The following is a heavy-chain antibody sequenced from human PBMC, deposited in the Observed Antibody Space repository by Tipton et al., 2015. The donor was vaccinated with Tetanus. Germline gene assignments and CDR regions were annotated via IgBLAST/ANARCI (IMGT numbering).Heavy chain of an antibody. J-gene: IGHJ5*02. CDR3: ARGRQRLVPAGFDL. CDR1: GFTFSSYA. Sequence: LRLSCVASGFTFSSYAMTWIRQPPGKGLEWIGEINHTGSTNYNPSLRRRVTISIGTSNNQFSLKLNSVTAADSAVYYCARGRQRLVPAGFDLWGQGTLVTVSS. V-gene: IGHV4-34*01. D-gene: IGHD6-13*01. CDR2: INHTGST.